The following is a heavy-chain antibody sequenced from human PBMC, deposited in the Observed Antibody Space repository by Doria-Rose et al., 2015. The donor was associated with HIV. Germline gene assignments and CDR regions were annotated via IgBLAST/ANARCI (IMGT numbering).Heavy chain of an antibody. D-gene: IGHD6-13*01. CDR2: IFSDDDR. Sequence: QVQLVQSGPVLVKPTETLTLTCTVSGVSLSSPGMGVSWIRQPPGKALEWLANIFSDDDRSYKTSLKSRLIISRVTSKSQLVLTITDMDPVDTATYYCARIKSSRWYHKYYFDFWGQGTLVIVSA. V-gene: IGHV2-26*01. CDR1: GVSLSSPGMG. CDR3: ARIKSSRWYHKYYFDF. J-gene: IGHJ4*02.